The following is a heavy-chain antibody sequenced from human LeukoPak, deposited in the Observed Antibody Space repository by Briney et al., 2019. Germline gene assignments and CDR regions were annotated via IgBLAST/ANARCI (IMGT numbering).Heavy chain of an antibody. CDR1: GFTFSPYG. V-gene: IGHV3-33*01. D-gene: IGHD1-26*01. CDR3: GRGKASGGYSEYGLDALEM. J-gene: IGHJ3*02. CDR2: IWHDGSK. Sequence: GMSLGLSCAASGFTFSPYGMHWVRQAPGKGLEWVAVIWHDGSKFYVDSVKGRFTISRDNSKNTLYLQMNSLRTEDTAVYYCGRGKASGGYSEYGLDALEMGAQGTMVTVSS.